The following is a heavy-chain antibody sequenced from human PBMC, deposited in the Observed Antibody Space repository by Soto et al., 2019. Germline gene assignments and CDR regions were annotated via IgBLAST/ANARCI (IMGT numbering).Heavy chain of an antibody. D-gene: IGHD2-21*02. CDR1: GGTFSSYA. Sequence: SVKVSCKASGGTFSSYAISWVRQAPGQGLEWMGGIIPIFGTANYAQKFQGRVTITADESTSTAYMELSSLRSEDTAMYYCARNQIVVVTAPVYYYYGMDVWGQGTTVTVSS. V-gene: IGHV1-69*13. J-gene: IGHJ6*02. CDR3: ARNQIVVVTAPVYYYYGMDV. CDR2: IIPIFGTA.